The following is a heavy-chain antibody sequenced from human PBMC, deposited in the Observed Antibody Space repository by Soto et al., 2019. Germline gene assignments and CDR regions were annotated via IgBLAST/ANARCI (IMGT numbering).Heavy chain of an antibody. D-gene: IGHD3-16*01. J-gene: IGHJ4*02. CDR1: GFTVSSYW. CDR3: ARGPGGVNGGTFNL. Sequence: EVQLVESGGGLVQPGGSLRLTCAASGFTVSSYWMKWVRRAPVKGLEWVANINQDGSEKNYVDSVRGQFTISRNNAKISPYLQMSSLRAEDTAIYYCARGPGGVNGGTFNLWGQGAVVTVSS. V-gene: IGHV3-7*05. CDR2: INQDGSEK.